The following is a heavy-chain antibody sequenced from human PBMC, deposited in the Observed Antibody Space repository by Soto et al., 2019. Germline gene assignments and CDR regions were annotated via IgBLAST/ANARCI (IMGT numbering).Heavy chain of an antibody. Sequence: QVQLVESGGGLVKPGGSLRLSCAASGFTLSDYYMTWIRQAPGKGLEWVSDISISGTTIHYADSVRGRFTISRDNAKNSLWLQINTRRAEDTAVYYCARFRGDGYYNLWGQGTLVTVSS. V-gene: IGHV3-11*01. J-gene: IGHJ4*02. CDR2: ISISGTTI. CDR3: ARFRGDGYYNL. D-gene: IGHD3-9*01. CDR1: GFTLSDYY.